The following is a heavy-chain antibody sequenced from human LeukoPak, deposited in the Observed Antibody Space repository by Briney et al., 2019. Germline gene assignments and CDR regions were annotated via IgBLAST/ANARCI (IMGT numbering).Heavy chain of an antibody. CDR1: GFTFSTSD. J-gene: IGHJ4*02. CDR2: ITRSSSHI. V-gene: IGHV3-21*01. Sequence: GGSLRLSCAASGFTFSTSDMIWGRQAPGKGLEWVSTITRSSSHIYYVGSVKGRFTISRDNAKNSLYLQMNSLRVEDTARYYCVRDFNYWGQGTLVTVSS. CDR3: VRDFNY.